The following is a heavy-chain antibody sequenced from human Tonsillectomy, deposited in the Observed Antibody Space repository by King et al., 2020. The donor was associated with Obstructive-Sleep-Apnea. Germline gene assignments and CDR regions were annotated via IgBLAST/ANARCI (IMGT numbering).Heavy chain of an antibody. Sequence: VQLQQWGTGLLKPSETLSLTCAVYGGSFSDYYWSWIRQPPGKELEWIGEINHSGSTNFNPSLKSRVTISVDTSRNQFSLKVHSVTAADTAVYYCARVLGAAGPDYYFDYWGQGTLVTVSS. CDR1: GGSFSDYY. D-gene: IGHD1-26*01. CDR2: INHSGST. V-gene: IGHV4-34*01. J-gene: IGHJ4*02. CDR3: ARVLGAAGPDYYFDY.